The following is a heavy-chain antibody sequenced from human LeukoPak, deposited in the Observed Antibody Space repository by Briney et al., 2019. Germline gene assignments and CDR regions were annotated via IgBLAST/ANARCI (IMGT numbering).Heavy chain of an antibody. D-gene: IGHD2-2*01. CDR3: AKDGEYQLLSFDY. Sequence: GGSLRLSCAASGFTFSSYAMSWIRQAPGKGLEWVSAISGSGGSTYYADSVKGRFTISRDNSKNTLYLQMNSLRVEDTAVYYCAKDGEYQLLSFDYWGQGTLVTVSS. CDR1: GFTFSSYA. V-gene: IGHV3-23*01. CDR2: ISGSGGST. J-gene: IGHJ4*02.